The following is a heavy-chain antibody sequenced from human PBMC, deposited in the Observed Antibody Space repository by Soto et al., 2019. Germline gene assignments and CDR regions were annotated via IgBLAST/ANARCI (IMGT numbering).Heavy chain of an antibody. Sequence: QVRLQESGPGLVKPSQTLSLTCTVSGGSFSSGGYWSWIRQHPGRGLEWIGYIYHTGSTNFNPSLKSRVAISIDTSKNQFSLELSSVTAADTAVYYCARDYNSYGFSSWGQGTLVTVSS. D-gene: IGHD5-18*01. J-gene: IGHJ5*02. CDR3: ARDYNSYGFSS. CDR2: IYHTGST. CDR1: GGSFSSGGY. V-gene: IGHV4-31*03.